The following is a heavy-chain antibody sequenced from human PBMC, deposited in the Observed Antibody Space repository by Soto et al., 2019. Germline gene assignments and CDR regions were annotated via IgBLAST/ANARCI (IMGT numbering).Heavy chain of an antibody. CDR2: IYSGGST. D-gene: IGHD3-16*02. J-gene: IGHJ3*02. CDR1: GFTVSSNY. V-gene: IGHV3-66*01. Sequence: GGSLRLSCAASGFTVSSNYMSWVRQAPGKGLEWVSVIYSGGSTYYADSVKGRFTISRDNSKNTLYLQMNSLRAEDTAVYYCARSLYDYIWGSYRLYAFDIWGQGTMVTVSS. CDR3: ARSLYDYIWGSYRLYAFDI.